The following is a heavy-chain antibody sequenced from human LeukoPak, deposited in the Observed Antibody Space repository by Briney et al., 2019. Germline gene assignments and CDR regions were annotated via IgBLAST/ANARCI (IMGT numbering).Heavy chain of an antibody. CDR1: GGSISSYY. V-gene: IGHV4-4*07. CDR3: TGGDTNYNWLDP. J-gene: IGHJ5*02. CDR2: IYTSGST. Sequence: SETLSLTCTVSGGSISSYYWSWIRQPAGKGLQWIGRIYTSGSTKNNPSLKSRVTMSVDTSKNQFSLKLTSVTAADTAVYYCTGGDTNYNWLDPWGQGTLVAVSS.